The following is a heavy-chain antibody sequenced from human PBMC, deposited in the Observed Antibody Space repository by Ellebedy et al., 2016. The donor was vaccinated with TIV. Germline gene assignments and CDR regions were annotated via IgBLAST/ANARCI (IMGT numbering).Heavy chain of an antibody. D-gene: IGHD3-22*01. CDR2: IKEDGSEK. V-gene: IGHV3-7*01. Sequence: GESLKISCAASGFTFSSYWMSWVRQAPGKGLEWVANIKEDGSEKYYADSVKGRFTISRDNSKNTLYLQMNSLRAEDTAVYYCARDRYYDSSGSPPAYWGQGTLVTVSS. J-gene: IGHJ4*02. CDR3: ARDRYYDSSGSPPAY. CDR1: GFTFSSYW.